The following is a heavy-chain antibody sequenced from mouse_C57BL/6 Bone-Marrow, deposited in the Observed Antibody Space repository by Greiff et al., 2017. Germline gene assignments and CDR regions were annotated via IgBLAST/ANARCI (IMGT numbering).Heavy chain of an antibody. CDR3: ATSVGYYGSWLAY. CDR2: IDPENGDT. Sequence: VQLQQSGAELVRPGASVKLSCTASGFNIKDDYMHWVKQRPEQGLEWIGWIDPENGDTEYASKFQGKATITADTSSNTAYLQLSSLTSEDTAVYYCATSVGYYGSWLAYWGQGTLVTVSA. J-gene: IGHJ3*01. CDR1: GFNIKDDY. D-gene: IGHD2-3*01. V-gene: IGHV14-4*01.